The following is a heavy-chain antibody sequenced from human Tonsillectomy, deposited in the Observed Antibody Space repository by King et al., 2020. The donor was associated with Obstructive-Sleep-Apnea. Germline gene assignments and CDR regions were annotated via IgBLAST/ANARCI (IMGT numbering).Heavy chain of an antibody. J-gene: IGHJ4*02. V-gene: IGHV3-30-3*01. Sequence: VQLVESGGGVVQPGRSLRLTCAAAGFTFSTFALHWVRQAPGKGLEWVAVISYDGSNKHYADSVKGRFTISRDNSKNTLYLQMSGLRGEDTALYYCTGGDSSGWFAAYETDYWGQGILVTVSS. CDR2: ISYDGSNK. D-gene: IGHD6-19*01. CDR3: TGGDSSGWFAAYETDY. CDR1: GFTFSTFA.